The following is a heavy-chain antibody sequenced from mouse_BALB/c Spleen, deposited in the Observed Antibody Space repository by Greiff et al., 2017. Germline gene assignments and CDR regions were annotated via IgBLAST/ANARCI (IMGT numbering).Heavy chain of an antibody. CDR3: ARKRNYYRYDVDAMDY. CDR2: INPNNGGT. D-gene: IGHD2-14*01. CDR1: GYTFTDYN. J-gene: IGHJ4*01. Sequence: EVQLQQSGPELVKPGASVKIPCKASGYTFTDYNMDWVKQSHGKSLEWIGDINPNNGGTIYNQKFKGKATLTVDKSSSTAYMELRSLTSEDTAVYYCARKRNYYRYDVDAMDYWGQGTSVTVSS. V-gene: IGHV1-18*01.